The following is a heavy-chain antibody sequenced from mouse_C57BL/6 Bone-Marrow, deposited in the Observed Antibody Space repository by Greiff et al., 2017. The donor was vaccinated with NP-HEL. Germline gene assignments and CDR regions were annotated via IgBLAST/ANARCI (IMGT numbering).Heavy chain of an antibody. V-gene: IGHV2-2*01. J-gene: IGHJ4*01. D-gene: IGHD6-1*01. CDR2: IWSGGST. Sequence: QVQLQQSGPGLVQPSQSLSITCTVSGFSLTSYGVHWVRQSPGKGLEWLGVIWSGGSTDYNAAFMSRLSISKDNSKSQVFFKMNSLQADDTAIYYCARERKPLYAMDYWGQGTSVTVSS. CDR1: GFSLTSYG. CDR3: ARERKPLYAMDY.